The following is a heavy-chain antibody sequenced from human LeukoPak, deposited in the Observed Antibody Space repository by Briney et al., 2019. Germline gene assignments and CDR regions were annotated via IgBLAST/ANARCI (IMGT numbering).Heavy chain of an antibody. CDR3: ARRVWPGYYFDY. CDR2: ISVYNGNT. V-gene: IGHV1-18*01. D-gene: IGHD7-27*01. J-gene: IGHJ4*02. Sequence: ASVKGSCKASGYTFTSDGITWVRQAPGQGLEWRGCISVYNGNTNYAQKLHGRVTMTTDTSTSTAYMELRSLRSDDTAVYSCARRVWPGYYFDYWGQGPLVTVSS. CDR1: GYTFTSDG.